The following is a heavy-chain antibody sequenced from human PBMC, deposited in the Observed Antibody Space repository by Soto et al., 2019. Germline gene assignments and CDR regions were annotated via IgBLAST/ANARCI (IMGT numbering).Heavy chain of an antibody. D-gene: IGHD3-22*01. Sequence: GESLKISCEVSGYTFTNYWIGWVRQMPGKGLEWMAIIHPADSDTRYSPSFQGQVTISADKSISTAYLQGSSLKASDTAMYYCVRPDSSGYYVYWGQGTLVTVSS. J-gene: IGHJ4*02. V-gene: IGHV5-51*01. CDR2: IHPADSDT. CDR1: GYTFTNYW. CDR3: VRPDSSGYYVY.